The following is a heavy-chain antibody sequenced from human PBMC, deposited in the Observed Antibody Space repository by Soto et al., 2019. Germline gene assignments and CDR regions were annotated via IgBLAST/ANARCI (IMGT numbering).Heavy chain of an antibody. V-gene: IGHV3-7*05. CDR3: AREGSLQSFAY. Sequence: PGGSLRLSCAASGFTFSSYWMSWVRQAPGKGLEWVANIKQDGSEKYYVDSVKGRFTISRDNAKNSLYLQMNSLRAEGTAVYYCAREGSLQSFAYWGQGTLVTVSS. D-gene: IGHD4-17*01. J-gene: IGHJ4*02. CDR1: GFTFSSYW. CDR2: IKQDGSEK.